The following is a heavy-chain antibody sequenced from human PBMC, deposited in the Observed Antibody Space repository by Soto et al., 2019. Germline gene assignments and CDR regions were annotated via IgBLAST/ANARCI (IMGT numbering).Heavy chain of an antibody. D-gene: IGHD3-3*01. J-gene: IGHJ4*02. CDR2: INHSGST. CDR3: ARGVGAYYDFWSGYYDYFDY. Sequence: SETLSLTCAVYGGSFSGYYWRWIRQPPGKGLEWIGEINHSGSTNYNPSLKSRVTISVDTSKNQFSLKLSSVTAADTAVYYCARGVGAYYDFWSGYYDYFDYWGQGTLVTVSS. V-gene: IGHV4-34*01. CDR1: GGSFSGYY.